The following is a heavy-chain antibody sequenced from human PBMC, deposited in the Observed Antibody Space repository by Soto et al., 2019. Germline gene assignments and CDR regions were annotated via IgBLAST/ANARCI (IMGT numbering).Heavy chain of an antibody. CDR1: GFTFSSYA. Sequence: GGSLRLSCAAAGFTFSSYAMSWVRQAPGKGLEWVSAISGSGGSTYYADSVKGRFTISRDNSKNTLYLQMNSLRAEDTAVYYCASSSIPRGTIFLRYYYGMDVWGQGTTVTVSS. CDR3: ASSSIPRGTIFLRYYYGMDV. D-gene: IGHD3-9*01. J-gene: IGHJ6*02. CDR2: ISGSGGST. V-gene: IGHV3-23*01.